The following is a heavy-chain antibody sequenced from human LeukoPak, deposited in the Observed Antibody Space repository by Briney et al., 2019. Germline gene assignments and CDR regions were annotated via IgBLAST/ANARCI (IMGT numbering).Heavy chain of an antibody. Sequence: PSETLSLTCAVYGGSFRGYYWSWIRQPPGKGLEWIGEINHSGSTNYNPSLKSRVTISVDTSKNQFSLKLSSVTAADTAVYYCARVRMTTVTTSYYYYYYGMDVWGQGTTVTVSS. CDR1: GGSFRGYY. CDR2: INHSGST. J-gene: IGHJ6*02. CDR3: ARVRMTTVTTSYYYYYYGMDV. V-gene: IGHV4-34*01. D-gene: IGHD4-17*01.